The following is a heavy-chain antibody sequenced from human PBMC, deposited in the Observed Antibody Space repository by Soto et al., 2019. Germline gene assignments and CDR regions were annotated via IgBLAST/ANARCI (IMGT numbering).Heavy chain of an antibody. CDR2: IYYSGST. CDR3: ARHPPLLSSASGWFDP. Sequence: SETLSLTCTVSGGSISSSSYYWGWIRQPPGKGLEWIGSIYYSGSTYYNPSLKSRVTISVDTSKNQFSPKLSSVTAAHTAVYYCARHPPLLSSASGWFDPWGQGTLVTVSS. D-gene: IGHD2-2*01. V-gene: IGHV4-39*01. CDR1: GGSISSSSYY. J-gene: IGHJ5*02.